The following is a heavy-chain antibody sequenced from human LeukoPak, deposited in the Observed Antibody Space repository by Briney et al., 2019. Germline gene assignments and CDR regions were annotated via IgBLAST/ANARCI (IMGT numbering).Heavy chain of an antibody. CDR3: ARRGYISGWDY. V-gene: IGHV3-48*01. D-gene: IGHD6-19*01. CDR2: IDSSSSPI. CDR1: GFTFSGYS. Sequence: GGSLRLSCAASGFTFSGYSMNWVSQAPGKGLEWVSYIDSSSSPIYYADSVKGRFTISRDNAKNSLYLQMTSLRAEDTAVYYCARRGYISGWDYWGQGTLVTVSS. J-gene: IGHJ4*02.